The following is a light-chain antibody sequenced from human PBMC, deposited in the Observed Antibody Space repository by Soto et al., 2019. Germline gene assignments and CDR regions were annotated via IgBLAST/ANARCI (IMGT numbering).Light chain of an antibody. CDR2: DVS. CDR1: QSVSSF. Sequence: EIVLTQSPVTLSLSPGDRVTLSCRPSQSVSSFLAWYQQKPGQAPRLLIYDVSNRAAGIPARFSGSGSGTDFTLTISSLEPEDFAVYYCLQRTDWPPVYTFGQGTKLEI. CDR3: LQRTDWPPVYT. J-gene: IGKJ2*01. V-gene: IGKV3-11*01.